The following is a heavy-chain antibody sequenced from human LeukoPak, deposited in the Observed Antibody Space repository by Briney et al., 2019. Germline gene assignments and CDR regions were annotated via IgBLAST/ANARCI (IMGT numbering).Heavy chain of an antibody. Sequence: RGSLRLSCAASRFTFSSYSMNWVRQAPGKGLEWVSSISCSSRYIYYADSMNGRFTISTDYSLFSQMNSLRAEDTTVSYCARELVDTSGHYYLDYWGQGTLVTVSS. CDR1: RFTFSSYS. V-gene: IGHV3-21*01. D-gene: IGHD3-22*01. J-gene: IGHJ4*02. CDR2: ISCSSRYI. CDR3: ARELVDTSGHYYLDY.